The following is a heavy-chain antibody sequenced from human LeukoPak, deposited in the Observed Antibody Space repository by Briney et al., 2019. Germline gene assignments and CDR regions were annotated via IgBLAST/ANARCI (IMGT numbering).Heavy chain of an antibody. J-gene: IGHJ5*02. CDR3: ARHEYSGSYYGLSWFDP. V-gene: IGHV4-39*01. CDR2: IYYSGST. D-gene: IGHD1-26*01. Sequence: SETLSLTCTVSGGSISSSGYYWGWIRQPPRKGLEWIARIYYSGSTYYNPSLKSRVTISVDTSKNQLSLKLSSLTAADTAVYYCARHEYSGSYYGLSWFDPWGQGTLVTVSS. CDR1: GGSISSSGYY.